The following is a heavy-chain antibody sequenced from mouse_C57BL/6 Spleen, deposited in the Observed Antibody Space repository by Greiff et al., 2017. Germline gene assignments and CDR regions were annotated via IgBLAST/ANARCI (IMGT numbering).Heavy chain of an antibody. Sequence: EVKLVESGEGLVKPGGSLKLSCAASGFTFSSYAMSWVRQTPEKRLEWVAYISSGGDYIYYADTVKGRFTISRDNARNTLYLQMSSLKSEDTAMYYCTREIYSYAMDYWGQGTSVTVSS. V-gene: IGHV5-9-1*02. J-gene: IGHJ4*01. CDR1: GFTFSSYA. CDR3: TREIYSYAMDY. CDR2: ISSGGDYI. D-gene: IGHD2-1*01.